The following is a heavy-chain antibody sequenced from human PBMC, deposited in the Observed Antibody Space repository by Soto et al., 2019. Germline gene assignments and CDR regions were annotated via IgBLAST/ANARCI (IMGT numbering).Heavy chain of an antibody. CDR2: INHSGST. Sequence: SETLSLTCAVYGGSFSGYYWSWIRQPPGKGLEWIGEINHSGSTNYNPSLKSRVTISVDTSKNQFSLKLSSVTAADTAVCYCARGSWGDIVVVVAAPFDYWGQGTLVTVSS. V-gene: IGHV4-34*01. CDR3: ARGSWGDIVVVVAAPFDY. J-gene: IGHJ4*02. D-gene: IGHD2-15*01. CDR1: GGSFSGYY.